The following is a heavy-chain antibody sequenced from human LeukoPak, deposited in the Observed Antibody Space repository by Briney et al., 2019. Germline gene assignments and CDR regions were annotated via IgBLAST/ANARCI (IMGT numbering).Heavy chain of an antibody. Sequence: GGSLRLSCSASGFTFDDYAVSWFRQAPGKGLEWVGFIRSKAFGGTPEFAASVRGRFTISRDDSKSIAYLQMNSLKTEDTAVYYCTRNTVTVHFDYWSQGTLVTVSS. CDR3: TRNTVTVHFDY. V-gene: IGHV3-49*03. CDR2: IRSKAFGGTP. CDR1: GFTFDDYA. J-gene: IGHJ4*02. D-gene: IGHD4-17*01.